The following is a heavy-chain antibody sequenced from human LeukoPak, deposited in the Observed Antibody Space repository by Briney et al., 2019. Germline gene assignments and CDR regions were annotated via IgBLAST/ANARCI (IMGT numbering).Heavy chain of an antibody. D-gene: IGHD3-10*01. CDR3: AKPGRYGSGEGHFDY. CDR2: IRYDGSNR. J-gene: IGHJ4*02. V-gene: IGHV3-30*02. Sequence: GGSLRLSCAASGFTFSSYGMHWVRQAPGKGLEWVAFIRYDGSNRYYADSVKGRFTISRDNSKNTLYLQMNSLRAEDTAVYYCAKPGRYGSGEGHFDYWGQGALVTVSS. CDR1: GFTFSSYG.